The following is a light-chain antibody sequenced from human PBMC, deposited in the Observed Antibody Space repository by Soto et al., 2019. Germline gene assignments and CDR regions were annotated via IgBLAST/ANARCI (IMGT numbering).Light chain of an antibody. CDR2: GAS. J-gene: IGKJ1*01. Sequence: EIVLTQSPGTLSLSPGERATLSCRASQSVSSSYLAWYQQKPGQAPRLLIYGASTRATGIPARFSGSGSGTEFTLTISSPQSEDFAVYYCQQYGSSPTFGQGTKV. CDR1: QSVSSSY. V-gene: IGKV3-20*01. CDR3: QQYGSSPT.